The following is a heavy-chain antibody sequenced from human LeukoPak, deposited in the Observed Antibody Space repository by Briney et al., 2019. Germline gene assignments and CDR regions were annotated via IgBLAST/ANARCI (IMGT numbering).Heavy chain of an antibody. J-gene: IGHJ4*02. V-gene: IGHV5-51*01. D-gene: IGHD3-22*01. CDR1: GYSFTYYW. CDR2: IYPGDSDT. CDR3: ARPSLDNSGYYSDH. Sequence: GESLKISCKASGYSFTYYWIAWVRQMPGKGLEWMGIIYPGDSDTRYSPSFQGQVTISADKSISTTYLQWSSLKASDSAVYYCARPSLDNSGYYSDHWGQGTLVTVSS.